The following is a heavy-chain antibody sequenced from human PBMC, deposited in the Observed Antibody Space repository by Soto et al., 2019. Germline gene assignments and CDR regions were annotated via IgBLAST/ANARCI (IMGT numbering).Heavy chain of an antibody. CDR2: MYYSGST. CDR3: ARGDSSGWTDY. CDR1: GGSISSYY. J-gene: IGHJ4*02. D-gene: IGHD6-19*01. Sequence: QVQLQESGPGLVKPSETLSLTCTVSGGSISSYYWSWIRQPPGKGLEWIGYMYYSGSTNYSPSLKRRVTMSVDTSKNQFPLKLSSVTAADTAVYYCARGDSSGWTDYWCQGTLVTVSS. V-gene: IGHV4-59*01.